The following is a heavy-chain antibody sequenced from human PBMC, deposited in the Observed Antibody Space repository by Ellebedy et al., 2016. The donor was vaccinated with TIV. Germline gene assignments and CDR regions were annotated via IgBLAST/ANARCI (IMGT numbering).Heavy chain of an antibody. CDR3: ARMGSWVQLWLNPFDY. CDR1: GFTFSSYS. D-gene: IGHD5-18*01. V-gene: IGHV3-74*01. Sequence: GGSLRLSCAASGFTFSSYSMSWIRQAPGKGLVWVSRISSDGSSTSYAASVKGRFTISRDNAKNTLYLQMNSLRAEDTAVYYCARMGSWVQLWLNPFDYWGQGTLVTVSS. J-gene: IGHJ4*02. CDR2: ISSDGSST.